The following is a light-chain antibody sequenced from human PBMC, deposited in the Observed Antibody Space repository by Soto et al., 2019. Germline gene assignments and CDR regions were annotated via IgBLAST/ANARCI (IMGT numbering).Light chain of an antibody. Sequence: EIVLTQSPATLSLSPGERATLSCRASLSVSGYLAWYQQKPGQAPRLLIYDASKRATGIPARFSGWGSGTDFTLTISIREPEDFSFYYCQQRSNWPPVITFGQGTRLEIK. CDR3: QQRSNWPPVIT. V-gene: IGKV3-11*01. CDR2: DAS. CDR1: LSVSGY. J-gene: IGKJ5*01.